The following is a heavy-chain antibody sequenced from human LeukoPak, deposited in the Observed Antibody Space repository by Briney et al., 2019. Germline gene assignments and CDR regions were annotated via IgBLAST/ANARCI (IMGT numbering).Heavy chain of an antibody. J-gene: IGHJ5*02. CDR3: ARTDGFDP. V-gene: IGHV3-48*04. CDR1: GLTVSSNY. CDR2: ISDSSTTI. Sequence: GGSLRLSCAASGLTVSSNYMSWVRQAPGKGLEWVSYISDSSTTIYYADSVKGRFTISRDNAKNSLYLQMNSLRAEDTAVYYCARTDGFDPWGQGTLVTVSS.